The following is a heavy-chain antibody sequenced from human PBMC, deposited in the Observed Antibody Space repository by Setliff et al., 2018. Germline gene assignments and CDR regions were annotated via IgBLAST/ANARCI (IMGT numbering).Heavy chain of an antibody. CDR3: ASCRYQVPYDY. CDR2: IYNSGNT. D-gene: IGHD2-2*01. Sequence: SETLSLTCSISGASISSHFWSWIRRPPGKGLEWIGYIYNSGNTKSNPSLKSRVTIFVDTSKNQFSLNLNSVTAADTGVYYCASCRYQVPYDYWGQGILVTVSS. V-gene: IGHV4-4*08. J-gene: IGHJ4*02. CDR1: GASISSHF.